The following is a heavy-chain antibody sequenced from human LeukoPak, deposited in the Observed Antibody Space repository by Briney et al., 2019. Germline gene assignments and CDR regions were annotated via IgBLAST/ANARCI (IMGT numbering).Heavy chain of an antibody. CDR2: ISGSGGST. J-gene: IGHJ4*02. CDR3: ARVAHYYGSGSYYEYYFDY. Sequence: PGGSLRLSCAASGLTFSTYAMAWIRQAPGKGLEWVSAISGSGGSTYYADSVKGRFTISRDNSKNTLCLQMNSLRAEDTAVYYCARVAHYYGSGSYYEYYFDYWGQGTLVTVSS. CDR1: GLTFSTYA. D-gene: IGHD3-10*01. V-gene: IGHV3-23*01.